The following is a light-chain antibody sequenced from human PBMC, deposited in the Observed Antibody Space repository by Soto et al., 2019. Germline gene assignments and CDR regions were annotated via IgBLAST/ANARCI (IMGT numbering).Light chain of an antibody. CDR1: QSVSSGH. Sequence: DIVLAQSPGTLSLSPGERASLSCSASQSVSSGHLAWYQQKPGQAPRLLIYGASSRATGIPDRFSGSGSGTDFTLTVSSLEPEDFAVYYCQQYADSPLTFGGGTKVDI. CDR3: QQYADSPLT. V-gene: IGKV3-20*01. CDR2: GAS. J-gene: IGKJ4*01.